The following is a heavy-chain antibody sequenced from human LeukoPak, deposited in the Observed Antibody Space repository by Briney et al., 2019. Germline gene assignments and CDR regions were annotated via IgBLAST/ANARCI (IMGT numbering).Heavy chain of an antibody. CDR2: IKSKTDGGTT. CDR1: GFTFSSYW. V-gene: IGHV3-15*01. J-gene: IGHJ5*02. CDR3: TTAQDYGDYVIWFDP. D-gene: IGHD4-17*01. Sequence: PGGSLRLSCAASGFTFSSYWMSWVRQAPGKGLEWVGRIKSKTDGGTTDYAAPVKGRFTISRDDSKNTLYLQMNSLKTEDTAVYYCTTAQDYGDYVIWFDPWGQGTLVTVSS.